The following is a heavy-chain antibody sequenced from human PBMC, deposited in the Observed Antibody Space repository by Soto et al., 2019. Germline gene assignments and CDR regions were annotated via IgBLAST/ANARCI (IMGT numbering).Heavy chain of an antibody. CDR2: ISYDGRNK. CDR1: GFTFSRYA. Sequence: RGSLRLPCAASGFTFSRYAMHWVRQAPGKGLEWVAVISYDGRNKYYADSVKGRFTISRDNSKNTLYLQMTSLRAEDQAVYYCARVYCSSFCCKHSCDYYYGMDVWGQGTKVTVSS. V-gene: IGHV3-30*04. D-gene: IGHD2-2*01. CDR3: ARVYCSSFCCKHSCDYYYGMDV. J-gene: IGHJ6*02.